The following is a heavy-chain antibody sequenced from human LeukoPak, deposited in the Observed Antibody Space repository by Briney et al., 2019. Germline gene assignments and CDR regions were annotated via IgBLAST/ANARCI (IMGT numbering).Heavy chain of an antibody. Sequence: GGSLRLSCAASGFTFTTYKMNWVRQAPGKGLEWVSSISDSGTYMYYADSLKGRFTISRDNAKNSLYLQMNSLRAEDTAFYYCAKGLGKSSGWATLDYWGQGTLVTVSS. CDR2: ISDSGTYM. CDR3: AKGLGKSSGWATLDY. CDR1: GFTFTTYK. D-gene: IGHD6-19*01. J-gene: IGHJ4*02. V-gene: IGHV3-21*04.